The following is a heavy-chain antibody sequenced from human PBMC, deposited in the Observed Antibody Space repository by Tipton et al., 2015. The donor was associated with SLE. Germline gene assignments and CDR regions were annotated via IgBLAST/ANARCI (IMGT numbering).Heavy chain of an antibody. J-gene: IGHJ5*02. CDR3: ARGGLGYCSGGSCYWFDP. CDR1: GGSFSGYY. Sequence: TLSLTCAVYGGSFSGYYLSWIRQPPGKGVEWIGGNNHSGSTTYNPSLKSRVTISVNTSKNQFSLKLSSVTAADTAVYYCARGGLGYCSGGSCYWFDPWGQGTLVTVSS. CDR2: NNHSGST. D-gene: IGHD2-15*01. V-gene: IGHV4-34*01.